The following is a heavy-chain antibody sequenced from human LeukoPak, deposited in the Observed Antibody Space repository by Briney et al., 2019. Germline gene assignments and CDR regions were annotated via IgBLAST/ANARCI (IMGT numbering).Heavy chain of an antibody. J-gene: IGHJ4*02. CDR2: ISGSGGST. V-gene: IGHV3-23*01. Sequence: QPGGSLRLSCSASGFTFSSYAMSSVRQAPGKGRELVSAISGSGGSTYYADSLKGRFTISRDNSKNTLYLQMNSLRAEDTAVYYCAKFLPTHIVVANYYFDYWGQGTLVTVSS. CDR1: GFTFSSYA. D-gene: IGHD2-21*01. CDR3: AKFLPTHIVVANYYFDY.